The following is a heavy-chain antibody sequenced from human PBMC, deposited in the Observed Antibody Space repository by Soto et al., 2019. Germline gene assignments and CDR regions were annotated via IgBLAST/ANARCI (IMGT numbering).Heavy chain of an antibody. J-gene: IGHJ2*01. Sequence: QVQLVQSGAEVKKPGSSVKVSCKASGGTFSSYAISWVRQAPGQGLEWMGGIIPIFGTANYAQQFQGRVTMTSDESTSTAYMELSSLSSEDTAVYYCATVYGSGGSCYAQRYWYFDLWGRGTLVTVSS. CDR3: ATVYGSGGSCYAQRYWYFDL. V-gene: IGHV1-69*01. CDR1: GGTFSSYA. CDR2: IIPIFGTA. D-gene: IGHD2-15*01.